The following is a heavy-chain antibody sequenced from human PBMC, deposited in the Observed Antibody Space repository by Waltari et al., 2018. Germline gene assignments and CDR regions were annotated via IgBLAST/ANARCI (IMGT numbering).Heavy chain of an antibody. CDR2: IAYSGTT. Sequence: QVQLQESGPGLVRPSQTLSLTCTVSGASLIGGDYYWAWIRQPPGKGLEWIGYIAYSGTTSYNPSLQGRVTILAATSKNQFSLNLRSVTATDTAVYYCARERGSSSWYSDSWGQGTLVTVSS. D-gene: IGHD3-16*01. CDR3: ARERGSSSWYSDS. V-gene: IGHV4-30-4*08. CDR1: GASLIGGDYY. J-gene: IGHJ4*02.